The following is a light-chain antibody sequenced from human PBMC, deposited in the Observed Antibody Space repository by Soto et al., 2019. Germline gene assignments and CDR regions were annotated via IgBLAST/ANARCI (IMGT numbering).Light chain of an antibody. CDR1: SSDVGGYNY. CDR2: DVS. Sequence: QSALTQPRSVSGSPGQSVTISCTGISSDVGGYNYVSWYQQHPGKAPKLMIYDVSKRPSGVPDRFSGSKSGNTASLTISGLQAEDEADYYCCSYAGSYSNYVFGTGTKVTVL. CDR3: CSYAGSYSNYV. J-gene: IGLJ1*01. V-gene: IGLV2-11*01.